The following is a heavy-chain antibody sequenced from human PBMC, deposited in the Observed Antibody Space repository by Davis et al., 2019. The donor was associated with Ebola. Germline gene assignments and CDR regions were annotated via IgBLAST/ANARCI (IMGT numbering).Heavy chain of an antibody. CDR3: ARVGSTYYYDSSGYGIGLPLDY. Sequence: SETLSLTCAVYGGSFSGYYWSWIRQPPGKGLEWIGYIYYSGSTYYNPSLKSRVTISVDTSKNQFSLKLSSVTAADTAVYYCARVGSTYYYDSSGYGIGLPLDYWGQGTLVTVSS. CDR1: GGSFSGYY. D-gene: IGHD3-22*01. V-gene: IGHV4-30-4*01. CDR2: IYYSGST. J-gene: IGHJ4*02.